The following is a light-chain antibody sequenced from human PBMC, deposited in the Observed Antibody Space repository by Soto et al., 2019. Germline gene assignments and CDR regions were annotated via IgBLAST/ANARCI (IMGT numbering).Light chain of an antibody. Sequence: IVMTQSPDSLAVSLGERATINCRSSQTILYSSNNKNYLAWYQQKPGQPPELLISWASTRDSGVPDRFSGSGSGTDFTLTISSLQADDVAVYYCQQYYGTPYTFGQWTRLEIK. CDR1: QTILYSSNNKNY. J-gene: IGKJ2*01. CDR2: WAS. CDR3: QQYYGTPYT. V-gene: IGKV4-1*01.